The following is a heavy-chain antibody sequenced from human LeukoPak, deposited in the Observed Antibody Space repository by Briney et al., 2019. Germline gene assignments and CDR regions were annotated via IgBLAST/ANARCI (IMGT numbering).Heavy chain of an antibody. Sequence: GGSLRLSCAASGFTFSSYAMSWVRQAPGKGLEWVSAISGSGGSTYYADSVKGRFTISRDNSTNTLCLQMNSLRAEDTAVYYCAKDRDYDSSGYPGVDYWGQGTLVTVSS. J-gene: IGHJ4*02. CDR1: GFTFSSYA. CDR2: ISGSGGST. CDR3: AKDRDYDSSGYPGVDY. D-gene: IGHD3-22*01. V-gene: IGHV3-23*01.